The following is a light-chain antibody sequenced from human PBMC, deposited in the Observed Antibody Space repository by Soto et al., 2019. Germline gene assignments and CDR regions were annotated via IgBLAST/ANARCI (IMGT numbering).Light chain of an antibody. V-gene: IGKV3-20*01. CDR3: HQSGNFPST. J-gene: IGKJ1*01. CDR1: QSISSNS. CDR2: GAS. Sequence: EIVLTQSPGTLSFSPGERATLSCRASQSISSNSLAWYQQRLGQAPRVLIYGASSRATGIPDRFSGSGSGTDFTLTISRLEPEDFAIYYCHQSGNFPSTFGQGTKVEIK.